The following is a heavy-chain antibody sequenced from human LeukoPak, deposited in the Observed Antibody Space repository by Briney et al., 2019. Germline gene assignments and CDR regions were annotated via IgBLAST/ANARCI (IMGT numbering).Heavy chain of an antibody. CDR3: AALDHGHDY. J-gene: IGHJ4*02. CDR1: GFTFSSYW. Sequence: PGGSLRLSCAASGFTFSSYWMSWVRQAPGKGLEWVANIKKDGSEKYYVDSVKGRFTISRDNAKTSLYLQMNSLRAEDTAVYYCAALDHGHDYWGQGTLVTVSS. CDR2: IKKDGSEK. V-gene: IGHV3-7*01.